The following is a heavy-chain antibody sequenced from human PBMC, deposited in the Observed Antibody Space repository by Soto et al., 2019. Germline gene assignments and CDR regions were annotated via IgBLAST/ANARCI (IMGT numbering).Heavy chain of an antibody. CDR1: GFTFSSYA. J-gene: IGHJ4*02. Sequence: QVQLVESGGGVVQPGRSLRLSCAASGFTFSSYAMHWVRKAPGKGLEWVAVISYDGSNKYYADSVKGRFTISRDNSKNTLYLQMNSLRAEDTAVYYCARGDRGTYYDILTGYYSPYYFDYWGQGTLVTVSS. D-gene: IGHD3-9*01. CDR2: ISYDGSNK. V-gene: IGHV3-30-3*01. CDR3: ARGDRGTYYDILTGYYSPYYFDY.